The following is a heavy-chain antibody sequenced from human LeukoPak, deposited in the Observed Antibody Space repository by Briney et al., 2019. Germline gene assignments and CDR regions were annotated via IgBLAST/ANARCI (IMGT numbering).Heavy chain of an antibody. CDR1: GGFISSSSCY. CDR2: IYYSGST. Sequence: SETLSLTCTVSGGFISSSSCYWGWIRRPPGEGLGWIGRIYYSGSTYYNLSLKSRVTISVDTSKNQFSLKLRSVTAADTAEYYCARDSGYYYDSSGFDYWGQGTLVTVSS. J-gene: IGHJ4*02. D-gene: IGHD3-22*01. CDR3: ARDSGYYYDSSGFDY. V-gene: IGHV4-39*07.